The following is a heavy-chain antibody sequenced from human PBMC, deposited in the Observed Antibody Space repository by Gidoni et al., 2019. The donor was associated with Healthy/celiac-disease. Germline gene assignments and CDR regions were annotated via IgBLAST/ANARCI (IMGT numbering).Heavy chain of an antibody. CDR3: ARDRGPEDNWDYYYGMDV. CDR1: GFTCSSYS. D-gene: IGHD1-1*01. J-gene: IGHJ6*02. Sequence: EVQLVESGGGLVQPGGSLRLSCAASGFTCSSYSMNWVRQAPGKGLEWVSYISSSSSTIYYADSVKGRFTISRDNAKNSLYLQMNSLRAEDTAVYYCARDRGPEDNWDYYYGMDVWGQGTTVTVSS. CDR2: ISSSSSTI. V-gene: IGHV3-48*01.